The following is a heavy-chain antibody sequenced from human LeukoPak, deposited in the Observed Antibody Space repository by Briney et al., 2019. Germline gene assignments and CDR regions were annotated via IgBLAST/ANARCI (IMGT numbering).Heavy chain of an antibody. V-gene: IGHV1-2*02. CDR2: INPDSGVT. J-gene: IGHJ4*02. CDR3: ARSRNNHFDY. Sequence: ASVKVSCKASGYTFTGYFMHWVRQAPGQGLGWMGWINPDSGVTHYAQNFQGRVTMTRDTSISTAYMELSRLRSDDTAVYYCARSRNNHFDYWGQGTLDTVSS. CDR1: GYTFTGYF. D-gene: IGHD1-14*01.